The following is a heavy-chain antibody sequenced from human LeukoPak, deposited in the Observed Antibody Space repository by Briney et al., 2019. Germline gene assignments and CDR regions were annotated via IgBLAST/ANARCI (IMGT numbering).Heavy chain of an antibody. V-gene: IGHV4-39*07. D-gene: IGHD2-15*01. CDR1: GGSISSSSYY. J-gene: IGHJ6*03. Sequence: SETLSLTCTVSGGSISSSSYYWGWIRQPPGKGLEWIGSNSGSTYYNPSLKSRVTISVDTSKNQFSLKLSSVTAADTAVYYCAREHCSGGSCYSIYYYYYMDVWGKGTTVTVSS. CDR2: NSGST. CDR3: AREHCSGGSCYSIYYYYYMDV.